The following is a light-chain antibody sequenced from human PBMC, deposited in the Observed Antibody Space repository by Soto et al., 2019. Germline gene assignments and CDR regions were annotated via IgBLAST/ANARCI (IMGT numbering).Light chain of an antibody. Sequence: EIVLTRSPATLSLSPGERATLSCRASQSVSSYLAWYQQKPGQAPRLLIYDASNRATGIPARFSGSGSGTDFTLTISSLEPEDFAVYYCQQRSNWRYTFGEGTKLEIK. CDR3: QQRSNWRYT. V-gene: IGKV3-11*01. CDR1: QSVSSY. CDR2: DAS. J-gene: IGKJ2*01.